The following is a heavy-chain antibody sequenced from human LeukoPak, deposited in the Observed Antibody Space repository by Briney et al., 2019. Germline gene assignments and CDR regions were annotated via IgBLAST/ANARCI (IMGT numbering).Heavy chain of an antibody. Sequence: GGSLRLSCAASGFTVSSNYMSWVRQAPGKGLEWVSVIYSGGSTYYADSVKGRSTISRDNSKNTLYLQMNSLRAEDTAVYYCARVYSSGYHFDYWGQGTLVTVSS. CDR3: ARVYSSGYHFDY. D-gene: IGHD3-22*01. V-gene: IGHV3-53*01. CDR2: IYSGGST. J-gene: IGHJ4*02. CDR1: GFTVSSNY.